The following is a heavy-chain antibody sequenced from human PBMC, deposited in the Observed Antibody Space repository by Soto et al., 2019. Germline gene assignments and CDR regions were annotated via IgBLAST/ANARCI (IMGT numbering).Heavy chain of an antibody. CDR1: GFTFSSYD. Sequence: GGSLRLSCAASGFTFSSYDMHWVRQATGKGLEWVSAISGSGGSTYYADSVKGRFTISRDNSKNTLYLQMNSLRAEDTAVYYCAKDRFVRNYFDYWGQGTLVTVS. D-gene: IGHD6-6*01. J-gene: IGHJ4*02. V-gene: IGHV3-23*01. CDR2: ISGSGGST. CDR3: AKDRFVRNYFDY.